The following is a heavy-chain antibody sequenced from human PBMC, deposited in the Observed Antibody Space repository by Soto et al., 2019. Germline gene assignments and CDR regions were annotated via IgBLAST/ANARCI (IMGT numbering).Heavy chain of an antibody. Sequence: QVTLKESGPVLVKPTETLTLTCTVSGFSLSNARMGVRWIRQPSGQALEWLAHIFSNDAKAYSTFLKSRLTISTDTNKSQVVLTMTNMDPVDTATYYCARMFYGGSYTGWCQGTLVTVSS. CDR3: ARMFYGGSYTG. J-gene: IGHJ4*02. D-gene: IGHD1-26*01. CDR2: IFSNDAK. CDR1: GFSLSNARMG. V-gene: IGHV2-26*01.